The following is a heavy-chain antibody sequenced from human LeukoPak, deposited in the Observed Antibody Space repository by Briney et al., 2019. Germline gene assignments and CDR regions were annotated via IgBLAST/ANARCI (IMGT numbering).Heavy chain of an antibody. CDR1: GYTLTELS. D-gene: IGHD3-10*01. Sequence: ASVKVSCKVSGYTLTELSMHWVRQTPGKGLEWMGGFDPEDGETIYAQKFQGRVTITADKSTSTAYMELSSLRSEDTAVYYCARAVDLLWFGEFPIGYWGQGTLVTVSS. V-gene: IGHV1-24*01. CDR3: ARAVDLLWFGEFPIGY. J-gene: IGHJ4*02. CDR2: FDPEDGET.